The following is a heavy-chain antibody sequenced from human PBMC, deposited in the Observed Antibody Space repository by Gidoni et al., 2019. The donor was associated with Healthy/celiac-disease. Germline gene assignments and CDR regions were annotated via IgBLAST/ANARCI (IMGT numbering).Heavy chain of an antibody. CDR1: GFTFDDYG. J-gene: IGHJ4*02. CDR3: ARGDPSVRGVTPWYFDY. V-gene: IGHV3-20*04. Sequence: EVQLVVSGGGVVRPGGSLRLSCAAPGFTFDDYGMSWVRQAPGKGLEWVSGINWNGGSTGYAGSVKGRFTISRDNAKNSLYLQMNSLRAEDTALYYCARGDPSVRGVTPWYFDYWGQGTLVTVSS. D-gene: IGHD3-10*01. CDR2: INWNGGST.